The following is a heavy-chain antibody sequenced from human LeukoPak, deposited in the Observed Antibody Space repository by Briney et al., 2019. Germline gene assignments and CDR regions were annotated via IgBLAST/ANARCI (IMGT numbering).Heavy chain of an antibody. CDR3: ARLAAASPGY. D-gene: IGHD3-16*01. CDR2: IWYDGSNK. CDR1: GFTFNRYA. Sequence: GGSLRLSCAASGFTFNRYAMHWVRQAPGKGLEWVAFIWYDGSNKYYADSVKGRFTVSRDNSKNTLYLQMDSLRLEDTAVYYCARLAAASPGYWGQGTLVTVSS. V-gene: IGHV3-30*02. J-gene: IGHJ4*02.